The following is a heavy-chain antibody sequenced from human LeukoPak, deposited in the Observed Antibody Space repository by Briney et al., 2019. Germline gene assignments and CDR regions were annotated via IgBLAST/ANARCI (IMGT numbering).Heavy chain of an antibody. J-gene: IGHJ4*02. CDR3: VREARGYHYTYFDY. CDR1: GFTLGGHD. Sequence: GGSLRLSCTASGFTLGGHDMHWVRQTTREGLEWVAAVSSGHHAFYGGSVKGRFTVSREDGKTSLYLQMNSLRAGDTAVYYCVREARGYHYTYFDYWGQGSLVTVSS. D-gene: IGHD5-18*01. V-gene: IGHV3-13*01. CDR2: VSSGHHA.